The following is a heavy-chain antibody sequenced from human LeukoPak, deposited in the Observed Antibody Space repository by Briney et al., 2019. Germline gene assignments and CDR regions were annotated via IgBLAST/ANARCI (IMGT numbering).Heavy chain of an antibody. CDR3: AREETGTDHY. V-gene: IGHV3-48*01. J-gene: IGHJ4*02. Sequence: GGSLRLSCAASGFTFSSYSMNWVRQAPGKGLEWVSYISSSSSTIYYADSVKGRFTISRDNAKNSLYLQMNSLRAEDTAVYYCAREETGTDHYWGQGTLVTVSS. CDR1: GFTFSSYS. D-gene: IGHD1-1*01. CDR2: ISSSSSTI.